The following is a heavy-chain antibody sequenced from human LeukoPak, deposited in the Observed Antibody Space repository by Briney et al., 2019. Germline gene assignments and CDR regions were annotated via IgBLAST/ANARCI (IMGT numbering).Heavy chain of an antibody. Sequence: PSETLSLTCTVSGGSISSGGYYWSWIRQHPGKGLEWIGYIYYSGSTYYNPSLKSRVTISVDTSKNQFSLKLSSVTAVDTAVYYCARAAGVPAAADYWGQGTLVTVSS. CDR3: ARAAGVPAAADY. CDR1: GGSISSGGYY. D-gene: IGHD2-2*01. CDR2: IYYSGST. J-gene: IGHJ4*02. V-gene: IGHV4-31*03.